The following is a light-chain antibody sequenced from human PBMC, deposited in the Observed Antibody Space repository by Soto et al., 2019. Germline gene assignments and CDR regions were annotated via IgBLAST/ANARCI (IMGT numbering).Light chain of an antibody. J-gene: IGKJ5*01. CDR3: QQYNIWPS. CDR1: QSVRSN. CDR2: GAS. V-gene: IGKV3-15*01. Sequence: EIVMTQSPATLSASPGERATLSCRASQSVRSNLAWYQQKPGQAPRLLIYGASTRATGIPARFSGSGSGTEFTLSIGSLQSEDFAVYFCQQYNIWPSFGQGTRLEIK.